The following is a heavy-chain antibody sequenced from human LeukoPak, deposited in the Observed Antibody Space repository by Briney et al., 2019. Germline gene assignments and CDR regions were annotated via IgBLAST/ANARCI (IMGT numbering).Heavy chain of an antibody. CDR2: IYSGGIT. D-gene: IGHD3-22*01. J-gene: IGHJ1*01. CDR1: GFTVSSNY. Sequence: PGGSLRLSCAASGFTVSSNYMSWVRQAPGKGLEWVSVIYSGGITYYADSVKGRFTISRDNSKNTLYLQMNSLRAEDTAVYYCARDGNYDSSGYYLAEYFQHWGQGTLVTVSS. CDR3: ARDGNYDSSGYYLAEYFQH. V-gene: IGHV3-66*02.